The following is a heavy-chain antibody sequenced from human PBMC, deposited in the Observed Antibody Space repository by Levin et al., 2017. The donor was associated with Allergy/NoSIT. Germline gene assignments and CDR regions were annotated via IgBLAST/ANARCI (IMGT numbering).Heavy chain of an antibody. CDR2: ISGSGGST. Sequence: GGSLRLSCAASGFTFSSYAMSWVRQAPGKGLEWVSAISGSGGSTYYADSVKGRFTISRDNSKNTLYLQMNSLRAEDTAVYYCAKDQGRSVVVPGPRYNWFDPWGQGTLVTVSS. D-gene: IGHD2-2*01. CDR1: GFTFSSYA. J-gene: IGHJ5*02. V-gene: IGHV3-23*01. CDR3: AKDQGRSVVVPGPRYNWFDP.